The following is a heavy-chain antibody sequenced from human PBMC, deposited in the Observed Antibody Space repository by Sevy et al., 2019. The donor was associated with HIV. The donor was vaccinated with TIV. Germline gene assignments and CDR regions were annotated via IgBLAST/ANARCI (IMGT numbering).Heavy chain of an antibody. CDR3: ARGGREGSYDSSGYSSPEYYFDY. D-gene: IGHD3-22*01. V-gene: IGHV3-13*01. CDR1: GFTFSSYD. CDR2: IGTAGDT. J-gene: IGHJ4*02. Sequence: GGSLRLSCAASGFTFSSYDMHWVRQATGKGLEWVSAIGTAGDTYYPGSVKGRFTISRENAKNSLYLQMNSLRAGDTAVYYCARGGREGSYDSSGYSSPEYYFDYWGQRTLVTVSS.